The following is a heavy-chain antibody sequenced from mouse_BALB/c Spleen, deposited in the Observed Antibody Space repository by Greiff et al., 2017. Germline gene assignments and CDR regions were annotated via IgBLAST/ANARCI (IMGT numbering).Heavy chain of an antibody. CDR2: IRSKSNNYAT. J-gene: IGHJ4*01. V-gene: IGHV10-1*02. CDR1: GFTFNTYA. Sequence: DVKLVESGGGLVQPKGSLKLSCAASGFTFNTYAMNWVRQAPGKGLEWVARIRSKSNNYATYYADSVKDRFTISRDDSQSMLYLQMNNLKTEDTAMYYCVRPIYYGNPYAMDYWGQGTSVTVSS. CDR3: VRPIYYGNPYAMDY. D-gene: IGHD2-1*01.